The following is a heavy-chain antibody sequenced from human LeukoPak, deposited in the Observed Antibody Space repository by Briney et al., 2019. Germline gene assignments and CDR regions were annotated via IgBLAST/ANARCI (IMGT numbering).Heavy chain of an antibody. D-gene: IGHD6-13*01. CDR2: IYYSGST. Sequence: SETLSLTCTVSGGSISSSSYYWGWIRQPPGKGLEWIGSIYYSGSTYYNPSLKSRVTISVDTSKNQFSLKLSSVTAADTAVYYCARSYSSSWYYFDYWGQGTLVTVSS. CDR3: ARSYSSSWYYFDY. J-gene: IGHJ4*02. CDR1: GGSISSSSYY. V-gene: IGHV4-39*07.